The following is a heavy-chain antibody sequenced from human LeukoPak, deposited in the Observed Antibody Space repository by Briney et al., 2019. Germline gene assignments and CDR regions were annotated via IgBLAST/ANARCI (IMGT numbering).Heavy chain of an antibody. CDR3: ASQSDYGGFDY. CDR1: GYTFTSYG. V-gene: IGHV1-18*01. Sequence: ASVKVSCQASGYTFTSYGISWVRQAPGQGLEWMGWISAYNGNTNYAQKLQGRVTMTTDTSTSTAYMELRSLRSDDTAVYYCASQSDYGGFDYWGQGTLVTVSS. D-gene: IGHD4-23*01. J-gene: IGHJ4*02. CDR2: ISAYNGNT.